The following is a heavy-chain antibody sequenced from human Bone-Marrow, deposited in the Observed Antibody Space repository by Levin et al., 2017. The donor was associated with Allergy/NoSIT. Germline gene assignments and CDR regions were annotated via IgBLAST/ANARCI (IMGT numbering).Heavy chain of an antibody. CDR1: GFPFSSYW. J-gene: IGHJ4*02. D-gene: IGHD6-19*01. Sequence: LSLTCAASGFPFSSYWMSWVRQAPGKGLEWVANVKQDGSEKYYVDSVRGRFTISRDNAKNSLYLQMTSLRAEDTAVYYCAKVAVSDMVDYWGQGTLVTVSS. CDR2: VKQDGSEK. CDR3: AKVAVSDMVDY. V-gene: IGHV3-7*04.